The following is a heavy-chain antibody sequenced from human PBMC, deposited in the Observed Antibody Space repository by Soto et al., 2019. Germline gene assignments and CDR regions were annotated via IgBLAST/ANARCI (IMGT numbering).Heavy chain of an antibody. CDR3: ARHSPPFFYGWGRWHV. CDR1: SGSISNSY. Sequence: QVQLQESGPGLVRPSETLSLTCTVSSGSISNSYWSWIRQSPGKGLEWIGYIYSSGSTNYYPSLQSRGTISVDTSKNQFSLKLSSLIAADTAVYYCARHSPPFFYGWGRWHVWGQGNRVTVSS. D-gene: IGHD3-10*01. J-gene: IGHJ6*02. V-gene: IGHV4-59*08. CDR2: IYSSGST.